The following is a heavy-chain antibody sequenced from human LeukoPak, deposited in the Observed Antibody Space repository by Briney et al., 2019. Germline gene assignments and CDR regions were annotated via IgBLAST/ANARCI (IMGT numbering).Heavy chain of an antibody. CDR3: ARERCSSTSCYAAFS. Sequence: PGGSLRLSCAPSGFTFGSYSMNWVRQAPGKGREWVSYISSSSSTIYYADSVKGRFTISRDNAKTSLYLQMNSLRAEDTAVYYCARERCSSTSCYAAFSWGQGTLVTVSS. J-gene: IGHJ5*02. CDR1: GFTFGSYS. CDR2: ISSSSSTI. D-gene: IGHD2-2*01. V-gene: IGHV3-48*01.